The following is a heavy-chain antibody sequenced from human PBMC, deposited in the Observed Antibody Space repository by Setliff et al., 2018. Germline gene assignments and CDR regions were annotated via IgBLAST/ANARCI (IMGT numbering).Heavy chain of an antibody. CDR3: ARMSTSGPHYDY. D-gene: IGHD2-8*02. V-gene: IGHV1-3*01. Sequence: ATVKVSCKASGYSFSSNAFHWVRQAPGQTLEWMGWIHAGSSNTLYSQRFQDRITISRDTSATTVHMELSSLKSDDTAVYYCARMSTSGPHYDYWGQGTLVTVSS. J-gene: IGHJ4*02. CDR2: IHAGSSNT. CDR1: GYSFSSNA.